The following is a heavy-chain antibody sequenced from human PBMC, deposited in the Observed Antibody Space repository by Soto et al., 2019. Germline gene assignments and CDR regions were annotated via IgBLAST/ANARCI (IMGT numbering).Heavy chain of an antibody. D-gene: IGHD3-10*01. J-gene: IGHJ3*02. Sequence: QVTLKESGPVLVKPTETLTLTCTVSGFSLSNARMGVSWIRQPPGKALEWLAHIFSNDEKSYSTSLKSRLTISKDTSKSQVVLTMTNMDPVDTATYYCARIRMRFGEDSFFAFDIWGQGTMVTVSS. V-gene: IGHV2-26*01. CDR1: GFSLSNARMG. CDR3: ARIRMRFGEDSFFAFDI. CDR2: IFSNDEK.